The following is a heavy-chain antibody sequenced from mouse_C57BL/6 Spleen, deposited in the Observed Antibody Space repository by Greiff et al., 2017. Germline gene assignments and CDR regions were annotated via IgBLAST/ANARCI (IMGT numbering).Heavy chain of an antibody. CDR3: ARGGSNYKYYAMDY. CDR2: ISNGGGST. D-gene: IGHD2-5*01. Sequence: EVKLVESGGGLVQPGGSLKLSCAASGFTFSDYYMYWVRQTPEKRLGWVAYISNGGGSTYYPDTVKGRFTISRDNAKNTLYLQMSRLKSEDTAMYYCARGGSNYKYYAMDYWGQGTSVTVSS. CDR1: GFTFSDYY. V-gene: IGHV5-12*01. J-gene: IGHJ4*01.